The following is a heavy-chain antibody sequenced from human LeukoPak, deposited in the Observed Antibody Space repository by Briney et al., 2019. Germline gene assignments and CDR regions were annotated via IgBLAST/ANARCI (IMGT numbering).Heavy chain of an antibody. CDR1: GGSISSSSYY. CDR3: AAPARYYDSSGYFYYY. D-gene: IGHD3-22*01. Sequence: PSETLSLTCAVSGGSISSSSYYWGWIRQPPGKGLEWIGSVYYSGNTYYNPSLKSRVTISVDTSKNQFSLKLSSVTAADTAVYYCAAPARYYDSSGYFYYYWGQGTLATVSS. CDR2: VYYSGNT. J-gene: IGHJ4*02. V-gene: IGHV4-39*01.